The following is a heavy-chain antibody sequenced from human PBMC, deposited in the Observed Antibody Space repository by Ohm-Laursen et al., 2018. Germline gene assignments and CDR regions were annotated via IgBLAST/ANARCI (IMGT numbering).Heavy chain of an antibody. J-gene: IGHJ4*02. CDR1: GYTFTSYD. D-gene: IGHD6-13*01. V-gene: IGHV1-8*01. Sequence: ASVKVSCKASGYTFTSYDINWVRQATGQGLEWMGWMNPNSGNTGYAQKFQGRVTMTRNTSISTAYMELSSLRSEDTAVYCCAREPAFIAAAGAGLDYWGQGTLVTVSS. CDR3: AREPAFIAAAGAGLDY. CDR2: MNPNSGNT.